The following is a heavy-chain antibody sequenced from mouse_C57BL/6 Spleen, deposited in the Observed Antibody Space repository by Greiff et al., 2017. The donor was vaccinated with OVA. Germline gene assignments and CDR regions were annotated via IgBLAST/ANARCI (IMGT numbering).Heavy chain of an antibody. D-gene: IGHD1-3*01. CDR2: IRNKANGYTT. V-gene: IGHV7-3*01. J-gene: IGHJ1*03. CDR3: ERYSSSRYFGV. Sequence: EVTVVESGGGLVQPGGSLSLSCAASGFTFTDYYLSWVRQPPGKALEWLGFIRNKANGYTTEYSASVKGRFTISRGNSQSILYLQMNALRAEDSATYYCERYSSSRYFGVWGTGTTVTVSS. CDR1: GFTFTDYY.